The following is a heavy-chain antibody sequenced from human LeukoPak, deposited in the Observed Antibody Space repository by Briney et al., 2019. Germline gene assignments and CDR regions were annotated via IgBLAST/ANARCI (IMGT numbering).Heavy chain of an antibody. CDR2: IHSGGST. D-gene: IGHD3-16*01. CDR3: ARSVWGGYHFDY. J-gene: IGHJ4*02. V-gene: IGHV3-53*01. Sequence: GGSLRLSCEASGTRVSDNYMYWVRQAPGKGLEWVSLIHSGGSTYYADSVKGRFTISRDNSKNTLYLEMSSLRVDDAAIYYCARSVWGGYHFDYWGQGTRVTVSS. CDR1: GTRVSDNY.